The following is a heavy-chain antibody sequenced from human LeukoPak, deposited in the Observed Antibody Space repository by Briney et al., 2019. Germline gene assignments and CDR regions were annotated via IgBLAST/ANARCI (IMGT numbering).Heavy chain of an antibody. V-gene: IGHV3-21*01. CDR3: ATRLSRGYFNY. Sequence: GGSLRLSCAASGFTFNTYNMNWVRQAPGKGLEWVSSISVSSSDIYYADSVKDRFTISRDNAKNSLYLQMKSLRAEDTAVYYCATRLSRGYFNYWGQGTLVTVPS. J-gene: IGHJ4*02. CDR1: GFTFNTYN. CDR2: ISVSSSDI.